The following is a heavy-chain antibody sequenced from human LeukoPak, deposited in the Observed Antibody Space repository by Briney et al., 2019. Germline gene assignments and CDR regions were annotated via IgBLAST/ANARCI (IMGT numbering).Heavy chain of an antibody. CDR1: GFPFSSYW. J-gene: IGHJ6*02. Sequence: GGSLRLSCVASGFPFSSYWMTWVRQAPGKGLEWVSGLSGSGGTTYYADSMKGRFTISRDNSKNTLYLQMNSLRAEDTAIYYCAKTGPPGLWFGESSSVEYFYFYGMDVWGQGTTVTVSS. V-gene: IGHV3-23*01. CDR3: AKTGPPGLWFGESSSVEYFYFYGMDV. CDR2: LSGSGGTT. D-gene: IGHD3-10*01.